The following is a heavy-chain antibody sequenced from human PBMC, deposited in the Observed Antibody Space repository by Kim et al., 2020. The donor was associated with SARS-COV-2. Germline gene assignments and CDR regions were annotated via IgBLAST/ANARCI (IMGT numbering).Heavy chain of an antibody. CDR3: TTVSMR. Sequence: GVSLRLSCAVSGIPFSNAWMNWVRQAPGRGLEWVGRIKSLSDGGTSDYAAPVKGRFTISRDDSKNTLYLQMNSLKSEDAGVYYCTTVSMRWGQGTLVTVS. CDR2: IKSLSDGGTS. CDR1: GIPFSNAW. D-gene: IGHD2-2*01. J-gene: IGHJ4*02. V-gene: IGHV3-15*01.